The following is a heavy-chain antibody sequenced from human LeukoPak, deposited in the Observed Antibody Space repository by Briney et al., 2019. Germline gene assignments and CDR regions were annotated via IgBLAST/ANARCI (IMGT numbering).Heavy chain of an antibody. J-gene: IGHJ2*01. CDR2: IHYTGST. Sequence: SETLSLTCTVSGGSISSSTYYWGWIRQPPGEGLEWIGSIHYTGSTYYNPSLKSRVTISVDTSKNLFSLNLSSVTASDTAVYYCARRGLMITSGDWYFDLWGRGTLVTASS. D-gene: IGHD3-16*01. V-gene: IGHV4-39*01. CDR3: ARRGLMITSGDWYFDL. CDR1: GGSISSSTYY.